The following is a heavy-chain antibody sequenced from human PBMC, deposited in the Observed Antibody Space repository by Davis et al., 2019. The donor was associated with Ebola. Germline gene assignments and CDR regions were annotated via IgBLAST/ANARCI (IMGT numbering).Heavy chain of an antibody. V-gene: IGHV4-4*02. Sequence: PSETLSLTCAVSGGSISSSNWWSWVRQPPGKGLEWIGEIYHSGSTNYNPSLKSRVTISVDKSKNQFSLKLSSVTAADTAVYYCASSFYCSSTSCYTEGIYWGQGTLVTVSS. CDR3: ASSFYCSSTSCYTEGIY. CDR1: GGSISSSNW. D-gene: IGHD2-2*02. CDR2: IYHSGST. J-gene: IGHJ4*02.